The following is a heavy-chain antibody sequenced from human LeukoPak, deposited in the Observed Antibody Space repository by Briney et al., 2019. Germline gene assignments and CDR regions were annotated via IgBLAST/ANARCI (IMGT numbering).Heavy chain of an antibody. D-gene: IGHD2-15*01. V-gene: IGHV3-30*01. CDR3: ARGRYCSGGTYYSGSIDY. CDR1: GFAFSSYA. CDR2: ISCDESNK. J-gene: IGHJ4*02. Sequence: PGGSLRLSCAASGFAFSSYAMHWVRQAPGKGLEWVAVISCDESNKFYADSVKGRFTFSRDNSKNTLDLQMNSLRAEDTAVYYCARGRYCSGGTYYSGSIDYWGQGTLVTVSS.